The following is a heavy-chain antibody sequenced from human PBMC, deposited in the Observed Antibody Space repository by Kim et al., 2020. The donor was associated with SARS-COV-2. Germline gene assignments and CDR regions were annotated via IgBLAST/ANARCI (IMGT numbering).Heavy chain of an antibody. J-gene: IGHJ4*02. D-gene: IGHD6-13*01. Sequence: SQTLSLTCAISGNSVSSNSATWNWIRQSPSRGLEWLGRTYYSSKGYNEYAVSVKGRITINPDTSKTQFSLQLNSVTTDDTAVYYCAREGRIAAAGDFDYWGQVILVTVSS. CDR2: TYYSSKGYN. CDR1: GNSVSSNSAT. V-gene: IGHV6-1*01. CDR3: AREGRIAAAGDFDY.